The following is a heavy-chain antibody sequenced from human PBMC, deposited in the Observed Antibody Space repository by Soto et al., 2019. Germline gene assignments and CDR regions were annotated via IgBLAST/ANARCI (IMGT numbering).Heavy chain of an antibody. D-gene: IGHD6-13*01. J-gene: IGHJ4*02. V-gene: IGHV4-34*01. CDR2: INHSGST. CDR1: GGSFSGYY. Sequence: QVQLQQWGAGLLKPSETLSLTCAVYGGSFSGYYWSWIRQPPGKGLEWIGEINHSGSTNYNPSLKSRVTISVDTSKNQFSLKLSSVTAADTAVYYCARGRPPGYSSSGYFDYWGQGTLVTVSS. CDR3: ARGRPPGYSSSGYFDY.